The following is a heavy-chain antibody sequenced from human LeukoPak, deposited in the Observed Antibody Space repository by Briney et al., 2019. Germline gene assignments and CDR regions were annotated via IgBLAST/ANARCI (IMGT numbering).Heavy chain of an antibody. J-gene: IGHJ3*02. CDR1: GFTFSSYG. V-gene: IGHV3-33*01. CDR3: ARDSLLPFLVTAMVEIGAFDI. D-gene: IGHD5-18*01. CDR2: IWYDGSNK. Sequence: GGSLRLSCAASGFTFSSYGMHWVRQAPDKGLEWVAVIWYDGSNKYYADSVKGRFTISRDNSKNTLYLQMNSLRAEDTAVYYCARDSLLPFLVTAMVEIGAFDIWGQGTMVTVSS.